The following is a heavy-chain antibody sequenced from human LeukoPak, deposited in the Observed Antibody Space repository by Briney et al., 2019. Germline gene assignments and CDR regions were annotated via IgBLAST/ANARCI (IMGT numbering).Heavy chain of an antibody. CDR1: GGSFSGYY. J-gene: IGHJ4*02. V-gene: IGHV4-34*01. CDR2: IYPDGST. CDR3: ARAKGFDY. Sequence: SETLSLTCAVYGGSFSGYYWSWIRQPPGKGLEWIGEIYPDGSTNHNPSLKSRVTISVDTSKKQFSLNVCSVTAAYTAVYYCARAKGFDYWGQGTPVTVSS.